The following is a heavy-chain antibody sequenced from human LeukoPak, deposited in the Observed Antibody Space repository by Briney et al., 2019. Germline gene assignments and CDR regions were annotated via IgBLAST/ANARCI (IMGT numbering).Heavy chain of an antibody. J-gene: IGHJ6*02. CDR2: INHNGNVN. CDR1: GFTFSSYW. Sequence: GGSLRLSWAASGFTFSSYWMNWARQAPGKGLEWVAGINHNGNVNYYVDSVKGRFTISRDNAKNSLYLQMSNLRAEGTAVYFCARGGGLDVWGQGATVTVSS. D-gene: IGHD3-16*01. V-gene: IGHV3-7*03. CDR3: ARGGGLDV.